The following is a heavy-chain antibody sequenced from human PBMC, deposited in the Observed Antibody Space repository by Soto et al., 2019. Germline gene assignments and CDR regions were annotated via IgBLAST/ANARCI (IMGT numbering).Heavy chain of an antibody. J-gene: IGHJ3*02. CDR1: GGSISSYH. D-gene: IGHD2-2*01. Sequence: PSETLSLTCTVSGGSISSYHWSWIRQPPGKGLEWIGYIYYSGSTNYNPSLKSRVTISVDTSKNQFSLKLSSVTAADTAVYYCAREGSSAPGAFDIWGQGTMVT. CDR2: IYYSGST. V-gene: IGHV4-59*01. CDR3: AREGSSAPGAFDI.